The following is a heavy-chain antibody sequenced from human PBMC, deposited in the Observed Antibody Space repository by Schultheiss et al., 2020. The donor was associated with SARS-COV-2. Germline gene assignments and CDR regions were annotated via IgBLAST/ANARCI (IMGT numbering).Heavy chain of an antibody. Sequence: SETLSLTCTVSGGSISSYYWSWIRQPPGKGLEWIGSIYYSGSTNYSPSLKSRVTISVDTSKNQFSLKLSSVTAADTAVYYCARLRLTLRYLLHSTYYYRLDVWGQGTTVTVSS. J-gene: IGHJ6*02. CDR1: GGSISSYY. CDR3: ARLRLTLRYLLHSTYYYRLDV. D-gene: IGHD3-9*01. CDR2: IYYSGST. V-gene: IGHV4-59*08.